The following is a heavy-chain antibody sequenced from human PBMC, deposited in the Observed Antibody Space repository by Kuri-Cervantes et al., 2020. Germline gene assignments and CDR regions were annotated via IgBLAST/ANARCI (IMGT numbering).Heavy chain of an antibody. CDR2: IYPGDSDT. Sequence: GGSLRLSCKGSGYSFTSYWIGWVRQMPGKGLEWMGIIYPGDSDTRYSPSFQGQVTISADKSISTAYLQWSSLKASDTAIYYCARLLGGRDGYNYFDYWGQGTLVTVSS. V-gene: IGHV5-51*01. CDR3: ARLLGGRDGYNYFDY. D-gene: IGHD5-24*01. J-gene: IGHJ4*02. CDR1: GYSFTSYW.